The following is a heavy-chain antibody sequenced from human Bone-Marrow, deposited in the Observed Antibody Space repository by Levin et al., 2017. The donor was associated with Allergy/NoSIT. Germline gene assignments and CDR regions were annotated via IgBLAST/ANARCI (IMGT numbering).Heavy chain of an antibody. J-gene: IGHJ4*02. CDR1: GFALSSAW. CDR2: IKRKVDGETT. CDR3: LRENYGADS. D-gene: IGHD3-10*01. V-gene: IGHV3-15*01. Sequence: KPGGSLRLSCTASGFALSSAWMSWVRQAPGKGLEWVGRIKRKVDGETTDYAAPVQGRFTISRDDSRNTLYLQMNSLKTEDTAVYYCLRENYGADSWGQGTLVTVSS.